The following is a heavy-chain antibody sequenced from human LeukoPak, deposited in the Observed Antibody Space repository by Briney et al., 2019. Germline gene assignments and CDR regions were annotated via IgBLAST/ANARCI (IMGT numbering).Heavy chain of an antibody. J-gene: IGHJ6*03. V-gene: IGHV3-7*01. CDR1: GFTFDDYG. Sequence: PGGSLRLSCAASGFTFDDYGMSWVRQAPGKGLEWVANIKQDGSEKYYVDSVKGRFTISRDNAKNSLYLQMNSLRAEDTAVYYCARALISHYYYYMDVWGKGTTVTVSS. CDR3: ARALISHYYYYMDV. CDR2: IKQDGSEK. D-gene: IGHD2-8*01.